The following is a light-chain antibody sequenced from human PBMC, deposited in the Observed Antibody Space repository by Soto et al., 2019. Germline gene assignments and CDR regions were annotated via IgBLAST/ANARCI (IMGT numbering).Light chain of an antibody. V-gene: IGKV3-11*01. CDR1: QSVSSY. CDR2: DAS. J-gene: IGKJ2*01. CDR3: QQPYT. Sequence: EIVLTQSPATLSLSPGERATLSCRASQSVSSYLAWYQQKPGQAPRLLIYDASNSATGIPARFSGSGSGTDFTLTIISLEPEDFAVYYCQQPYTFGQGTKLEIK.